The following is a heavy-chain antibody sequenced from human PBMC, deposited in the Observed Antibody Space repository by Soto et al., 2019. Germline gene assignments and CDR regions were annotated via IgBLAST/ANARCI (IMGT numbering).Heavy chain of an antibody. V-gene: IGHV3-33*01. CDR1: GFTFSSYG. J-gene: IGHJ4*02. D-gene: IGHD3-3*01. Sequence: QVQLVESGGGVVQPGRSLRLSCAASGFTFSSYGMHWVRQAPGKGLEWVAVIWYDGSNKYYADSVKGRFTISRDNSKNTLYLQMNSLRAEDTAVYYCARVVQNDFRSGFDYWGQGTLVTVSS. CDR3: ARVVQNDFRSGFDY. CDR2: IWYDGSNK.